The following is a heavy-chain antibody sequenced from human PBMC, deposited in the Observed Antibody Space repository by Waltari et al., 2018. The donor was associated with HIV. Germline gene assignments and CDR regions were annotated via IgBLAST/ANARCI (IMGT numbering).Heavy chain of an antibody. V-gene: IGHV3-23*01. CDR1: VFTFSSYS. CDR3: AKGAFDMVVVSALDS. CDR2: NSGSGSTT. D-gene: IGHD2-21*01. J-gene: IGHJ5*01. Sequence: EVQLLESGGGLVQTGGSLRLSCAASVFTFSSYSLSWVRQAPGKGLQWVSINSGSGSTTYSADSVKGRVTISRDNSENTLYLQINSLRAEDTAVYYCAKGAFDMVVVSALDSWGHGTLVTVSS.